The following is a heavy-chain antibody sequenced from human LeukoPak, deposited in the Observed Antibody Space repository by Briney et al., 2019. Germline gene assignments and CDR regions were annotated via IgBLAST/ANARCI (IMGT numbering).Heavy chain of an antibody. J-gene: IGHJ6*02. Sequence: GGSLRLSCAASGFTFSSYWMSWVRQAPGKGLEWVANIKQDGSKKYYVDSVKGRFTISRDNAKNSLYLQMNSLRAEDTAVYHCARELITMIVVSSPYYYYYGMDVWGQGTTVTVSS. V-gene: IGHV3-7*01. CDR3: ARELITMIVVSSPYYYYYGMDV. CDR2: IKQDGSKK. CDR1: GFTFSSYW. D-gene: IGHD3-22*01.